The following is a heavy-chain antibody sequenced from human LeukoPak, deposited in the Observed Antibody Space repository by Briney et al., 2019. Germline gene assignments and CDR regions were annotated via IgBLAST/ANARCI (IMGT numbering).Heavy chain of an antibody. Sequence: SETLSLTCTVSGDSISGFSWTWIRQPPGKRLEWIGYLDYSGSTNYNPSLKSRVTISVDTSKNQLSLNLNSVTAADTAVYYCARGGGGFGYWGQGTQVTVSS. CDR3: ARGGGGFGY. V-gene: IGHV4-59*01. CDR1: GDSISGFS. CDR2: LDYSGST. D-gene: IGHD2-15*01. J-gene: IGHJ4*02.